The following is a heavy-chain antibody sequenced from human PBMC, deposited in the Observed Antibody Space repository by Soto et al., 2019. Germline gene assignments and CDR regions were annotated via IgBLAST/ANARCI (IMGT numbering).Heavy chain of an antibody. Sequence: QVQLVQSGAEVKKPGSSVKVSCKASGGTFSSYAISWVRQAPGQGLEWMGGIIPIFGTANYAQKFQGRVKIPADXSXSXTYMELRSLRSEETAVYYCARVVTVVKSSRYWYFDLWGRGTLVTVSS. CDR2: IIPIFGTA. CDR3: ARVVTVVKSSRYWYFDL. J-gene: IGHJ2*01. CDR1: GGTFSSYA. V-gene: IGHV1-69*12. D-gene: IGHD2-15*01.